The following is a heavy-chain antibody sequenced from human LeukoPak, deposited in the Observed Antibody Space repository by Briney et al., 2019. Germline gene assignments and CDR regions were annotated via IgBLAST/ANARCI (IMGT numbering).Heavy chain of an antibody. CDR3: ARDQGIMFFDN. CDR2: IKQDGSET. J-gene: IGHJ4*02. Sequence: PGGSPRLSCAASGFTFSNYWMSWVRQAPGKGLEYVANIKQDGSETYYVDSVKGRFTISRDNAKSSLYLQMNSLRVEDTAVYYCARDQGIMFFDNWGQGTLVTVSS. D-gene: IGHD2-21*01. CDR1: GFTFSNYW. V-gene: IGHV3-7*01.